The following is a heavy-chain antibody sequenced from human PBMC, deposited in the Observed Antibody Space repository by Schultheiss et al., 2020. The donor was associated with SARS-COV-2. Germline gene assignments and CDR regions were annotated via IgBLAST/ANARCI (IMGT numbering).Heavy chain of an antibody. CDR2: ISSSSSTI. Sequence: GGSLRLSCAASGFTFSSYAMHWVRQAPGKGLEWVSYISSSSSTIYYADSVKGRFTISRDNAKNSLYLQMNSLRAEDTAVYYCARDSVPAAGPREEINWFDPWGQGTLVTVSS. J-gene: IGHJ5*02. CDR3: ARDSVPAAGPREEINWFDP. V-gene: IGHV3-48*04. CDR1: GFTFSSYA. D-gene: IGHD2-2*01.